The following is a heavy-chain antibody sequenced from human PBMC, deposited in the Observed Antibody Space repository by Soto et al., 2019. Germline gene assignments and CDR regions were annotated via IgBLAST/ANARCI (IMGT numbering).Heavy chain of an antibody. CDR1: GGTFSRSA. CDR2: IIPMFGTP. J-gene: IGHJ5*02. Sequence: QVYLVQSGAEVKKPGSSVSVSCKASGGTFSRSAISWVRQVPGQGLEWMGGIIPMFGTPNYAQKFQGRLTITADTSTSTAYMEMSCLRSEDTAIYYCARERGYTYGLGGGHPFDPWGQGTLVTVSS. CDR3: ARERGYTYGLGGGHPFDP. D-gene: IGHD1-1*01. V-gene: IGHV1-69*06.